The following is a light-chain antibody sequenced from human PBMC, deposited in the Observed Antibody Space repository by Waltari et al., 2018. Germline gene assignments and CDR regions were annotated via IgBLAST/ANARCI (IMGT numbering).Light chain of an antibody. J-gene: IGLJ2*01. V-gene: IGLV2-11*01. CDR2: DVT. CDR3: CSYAGKYTSV. Sequence: QSALPQPRSVSGSPGPPVTLSCTGTSRDIGGYIYVSWYQHHPGKVPKLIIFDVTTRPSGVPDRFSGSKAGNTASLTISGLQAGDEAVYFCCSYAGKYTSVFGAGTKVTVL. CDR1: SRDIGGYIY.